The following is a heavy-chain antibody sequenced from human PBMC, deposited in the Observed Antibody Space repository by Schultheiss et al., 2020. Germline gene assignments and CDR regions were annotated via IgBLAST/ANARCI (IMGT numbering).Heavy chain of an antibody. V-gene: IGHV1-2*06. D-gene: IGHD3-9*01. CDR3: ARGKLQWDILTGYHRGYYYYGMDV. J-gene: IGHJ6*04. Sequence: ASVKVSCKASGYTFTGYYMHWVRQAPGQGLEWMGRINPNSGGTNYAQKFQGRVTMTRDTSISTAYMELSRLRSDDTAVYYCARGKLQWDILTGYHRGYYYYGMDVWGKGTTVNVSS. CDR2: INPNSGGT. CDR1: GYTFTGYY.